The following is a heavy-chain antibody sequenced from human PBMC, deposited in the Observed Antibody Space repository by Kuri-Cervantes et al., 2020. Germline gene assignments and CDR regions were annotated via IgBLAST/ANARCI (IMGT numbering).Heavy chain of an antibody. CDR1: GYTFTSYG. CDR3: ASNLDTAMVTI. V-gene: IGHV1-18*01. Sequence: ASVKVSCKASGYTFTSYGISWVRQAPGQGLEWMGWISAYNGNTNYAQKLQGRVTMTTDTSTSTAYMELSSLRSEDTAVYYCASNLDTAMVTIWGQGTLVTVSS. J-gene: IGHJ4*02. CDR2: ISAYNGNT. D-gene: IGHD5-18*01.